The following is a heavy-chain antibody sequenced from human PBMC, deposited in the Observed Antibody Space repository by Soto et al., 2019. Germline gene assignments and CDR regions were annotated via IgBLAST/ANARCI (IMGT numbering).Heavy chain of an antibody. Sequence: SETLSLTCTVSGGSISSGDYYWSWIRQPPGKGLEWIGYIYYSGSTNYNPSPKSRVTISVDTSKNQFSLKLSSVTAADTAVYYCARGSGYDILTGYYASSFDYWGQGTLVTVSS. V-gene: IGHV4-30-4*02. CDR2: IYYSGST. D-gene: IGHD3-9*01. CDR3: ARGSGYDILTGYYASSFDY. J-gene: IGHJ4*02. CDR1: GGSISSGDYY.